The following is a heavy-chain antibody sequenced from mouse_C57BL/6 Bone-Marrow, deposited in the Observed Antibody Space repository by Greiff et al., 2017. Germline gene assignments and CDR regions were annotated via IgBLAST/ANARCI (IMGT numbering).Heavy chain of an antibody. V-gene: IGHV14-2*01. CDR3: ASCGYYKYYAMDY. CDR1: GFNIKDYY. CDR2: IDPEDGAT. D-gene: IGHD2-3*01. Sequence: EVQLQQSGAELVKPGASVKLSCTASGFNIKDYYMHWVKQRTEQGLEWIGRIDPEDGATKYAPNFQGKATITADTSSNTAYLQLSSLTSEDTAVYYGASCGYYKYYAMDYWGQGTSVTVSS. J-gene: IGHJ4*01.